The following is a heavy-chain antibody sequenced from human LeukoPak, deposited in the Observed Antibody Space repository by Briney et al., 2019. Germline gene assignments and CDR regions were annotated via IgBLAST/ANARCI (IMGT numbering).Heavy chain of an antibody. J-gene: IGHJ4*02. CDR3: AHRDIAVGGAFDY. CDR1: GFSLTTSGAA. Sequence: SGPTLVKPTQTLTLTCTFSGFSLTTSGAAVGWIRQPPGKALECLGFIYWDDDKRYSPSLKSRVTITKDDSKNQVVLTMTNVDPVDTATYYCAHRDIAVGGAFDYWGQGTLVTVSS. CDR2: IYWDDDK. V-gene: IGHV2-5*02. D-gene: IGHD6-19*01.